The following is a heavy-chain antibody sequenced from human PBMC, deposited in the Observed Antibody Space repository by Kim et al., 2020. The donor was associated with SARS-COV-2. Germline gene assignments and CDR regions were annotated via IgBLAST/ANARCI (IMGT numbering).Heavy chain of an antibody. CDR3: AKAMDYDILTGYYPYYYYGRDV. V-gene: IGHV3-30*18. J-gene: IGHJ6*02. CDR2: ISYDGSNK. Sequence: GGSLRLSCAASGFTFSSYGMHWVRQAPGKGLEWVAVISYDGSNKYYADSVKGRFTISRDNSKNTLYLQMNSLRAEDTAVYYCAKAMDYDILTGYYPYYYYGRDVWGQGTTVTVSS. D-gene: IGHD3-9*01. CDR1: GFTFSSYG.